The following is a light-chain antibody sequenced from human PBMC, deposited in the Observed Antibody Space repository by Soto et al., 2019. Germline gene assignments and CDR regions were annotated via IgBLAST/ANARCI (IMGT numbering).Light chain of an antibody. CDR2: DAS. V-gene: IGKV3-11*01. CDR1: QSVSRS. CDR3: QQRSNWPT. J-gene: IGKJ4*01. Sequence: EIVLTQSPATLSLSPGETATLSCRASQSVSRSLAWYQQKPGQAPRLLIYDASNRATGTPARFSGSGSGTDFTLTISSLEPEDFAVYYCQQRSNWPTFGGGTKVEIK.